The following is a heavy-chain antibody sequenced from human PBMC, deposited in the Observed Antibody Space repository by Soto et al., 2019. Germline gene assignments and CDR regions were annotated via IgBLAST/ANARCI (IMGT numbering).Heavy chain of an antibody. CDR1: GGSVISASYY. CDR2: IYYSGSP. CDR3: ARGPPPNWFDP. J-gene: IGHJ5*02. V-gene: IGHV4-61*01. Sequence: PSETLSLTCTVSGGSVISASYYWSWIRQPPGKGLEWIGYIYYSGSPNYNPSLKSRVTISLDTSKNQFSLKLNSVTAADTAVYYCARGPPPNWFDPWGQGTLVTVSS.